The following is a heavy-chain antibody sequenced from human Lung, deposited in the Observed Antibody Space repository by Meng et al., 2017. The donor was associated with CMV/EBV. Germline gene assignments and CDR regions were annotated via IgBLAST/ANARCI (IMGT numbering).Heavy chain of an antibody. CDR3: ARRPWGLDV. CDR2: INQDGSEK. J-gene: IGHJ6*02. Sequence: GEXXTISCAASGFTFSSYWMSWVRQAPGKGLEWVANINQDGSEKYYVDSVEGRFTISRDNAKDSLYLQMNALRAEDTAVYYCARRPWGLDVWGQGTTVTVSS. V-gene: IGHV3-7*01. CDR1: GFTFSSYW.